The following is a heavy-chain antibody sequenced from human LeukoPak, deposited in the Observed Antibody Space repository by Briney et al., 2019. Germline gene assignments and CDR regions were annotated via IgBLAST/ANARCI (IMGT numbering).Heavy chain of an antibody. D-gene: IGHD6-13*01. CDR3: ARRGIAAATLDY. J-gene: IGHJ4*02. CDR1: GYTFTGYY. V-gene: IGHV1-2*02. Sequence: WASVKVSCKASGYTFTGYYMHWVRQAPGQGLEWMGWINPNSGGTNYAQKFQGRVTMTGDTSISTAYMELSRLRSDDTAVYYCARRGIAAATLDYWGQGTLVTVSS. CDR2: INPNSGGT.